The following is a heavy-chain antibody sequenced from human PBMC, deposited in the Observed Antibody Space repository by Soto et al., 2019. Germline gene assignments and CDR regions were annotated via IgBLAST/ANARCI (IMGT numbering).Heavy chain of an antibody. V-gene: IGHV3-20*04. D-gene: IGHD1-26*01. CDR2: INWNGGST. CDR1: GFTFDDYG. J-gene: IGHJ6*02. Sequence: EVQLVESGGGVVRPGGSLRLSCAASGFTFDDYGLSWVRQAPGKGLEWVSGINWNGGSTRYADSVKGRFTISRDNAKNSLYLQINSLRAEDTALYYCASGIVGATTYGMDVWGQGTTVTVSS. CDR3: ASGIVGATTYGMDV.